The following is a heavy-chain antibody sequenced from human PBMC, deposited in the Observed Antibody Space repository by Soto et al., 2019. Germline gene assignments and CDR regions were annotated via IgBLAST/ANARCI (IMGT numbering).Heavy chain of an antibody. J-gene: IGHJ4*02. V-gene: IGHV1-18*01. CDR2: ISAYNGNT. D-gene: IGHD3-3*01. CDR1: GYTFTSYG. Sequence: ASVKVSCKASGYTFTSYGISWVRQAPGQGLEWMGWISAYNGNTNYAQKLQGRVTMTTDTSTSTAYMELRSLRSDDTAVYYCARGPDNYDFWSGYSNLFDYWGQGTLVTVSS. CDR3: ARGPDNYDFWSGYSNLFDY.